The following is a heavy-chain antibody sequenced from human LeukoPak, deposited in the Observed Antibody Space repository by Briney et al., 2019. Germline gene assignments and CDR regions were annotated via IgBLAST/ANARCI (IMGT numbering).Heavy chain of an antibody. D-gene: IGHD3-10*01. V-gene: IGHV3-23*01. CDR3: AKAVGVLRGFDP. Sequence: GGSLRLSCAASGFTFSSYAMSWLRQAPGKGLEWVSAYSGSGTNTYYADSVKGRFIISRDNSKNMLYLQMNSLRVEDTAVYYCAKAVGVLRGFDPWGQGTLVTVSS. CDR1: GFTFSSYA. J-gene: IGHJ5*02. CDR2: YSGSGTNT.